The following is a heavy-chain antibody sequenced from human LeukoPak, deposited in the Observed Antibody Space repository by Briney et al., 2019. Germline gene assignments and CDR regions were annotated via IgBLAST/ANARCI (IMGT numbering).Heavy chain of an antibody. Sequence: GGSLRLSCAASGFTFSSYAMHWVRQAPGKGLEYVSAISSNGGSTYYANSVKGRFTISRDNSKNTLYLQMGSLRAEDMAVYYCARAATYYYDSSGYLNYWGQGTLVTVPS. CDR3: ARAATYYYDSSGYLNY. CDR1: GFTFSSYA. CDR2: ISSNGGST. D-gene: IGHD3-22*01. J-gene: IGHJ4*02. V-gene: IGHV3-64*01.